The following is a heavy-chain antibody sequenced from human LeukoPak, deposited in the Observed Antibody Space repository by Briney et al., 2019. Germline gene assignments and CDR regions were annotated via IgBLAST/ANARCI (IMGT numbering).Heavy chain of an antibody. V-gene: IGHV4-59*08. CDR1: GGSISSYY. Sequence: SVTLSLTCTVSGGSISSYYWSWIRQPPGKGLEWIGYIYYSGSTNYNPSLKSRVTISVDTSKNQFSLKLSSVTAADTAVYYCARQYSSSFLFDYWGQGTLVTVSS. CDR3: ARQYSSSFLFDY. D-gene: IGHD6-6*01. J-gene: IGHJ4*02. CDR2: IYYSGST.